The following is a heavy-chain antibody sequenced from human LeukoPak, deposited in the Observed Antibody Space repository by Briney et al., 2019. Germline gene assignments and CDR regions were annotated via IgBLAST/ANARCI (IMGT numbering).Heavy chain of an antibody. D-gene: IGHD1-26*01. CDR1: GYTFTSYV. J-gene: IGHJ4*02. V-gene: IGHV7-4-1*02. CDR2: FNTNTGNP. CDR3: ARDSGSLNVGLYYFDY. Sequence: ASVKVSCKASGYTFTSYVVNWVRQAPGQGLEWMGWFNTNTGNPTYAQGFTGRFVFSLDTSVSTAYLQISSLKAEDTAVYYCARDSGSLNVGLYYFDYWGQGTLVTVSS.